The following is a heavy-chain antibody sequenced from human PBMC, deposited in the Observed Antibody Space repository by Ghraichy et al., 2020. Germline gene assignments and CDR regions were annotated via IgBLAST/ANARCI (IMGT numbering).Heavy chain of an antibody. D-gene: IGHD3-10*01. CDR1: GYTFTGYY. CDR3: ARDHGLLWFGELRYYFDY. CDR2: INPNSGGT. Sequence: ASVKVSCKASGYTFTGYYMHWVRQAPGQGLEWMGWINPNSGGTNYAQKFQGRVTMTRDTSISTAYMELSRLRSDDTAVYYCARDHGLLWFGELRYYFDYWGQGTLVTVSS. V-gene: IGHV1-2*02. J-gene: IGHJ4*02.